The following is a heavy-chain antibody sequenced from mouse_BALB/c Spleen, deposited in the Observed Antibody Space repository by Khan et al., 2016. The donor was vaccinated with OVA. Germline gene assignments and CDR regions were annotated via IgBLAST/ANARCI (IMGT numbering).Heavy chain of an antibody. CDR2: IDPETGGS. Sequence: QVHVKQSGAELVRPGASVTLSCKASGYTFTDYEMHWVKQTPVYGLEWIGPIDPETGGSAYNQNFKGKATLTADKASSTVYMELRSLTSEDSAVYYCTRGGGFAYWGQGTLVTVSA. CDR1: GYTFTDYE. J-gene: IGHJ3*01. CDR3: TRGGGFAY. V-gene: IGHV1-15*01.